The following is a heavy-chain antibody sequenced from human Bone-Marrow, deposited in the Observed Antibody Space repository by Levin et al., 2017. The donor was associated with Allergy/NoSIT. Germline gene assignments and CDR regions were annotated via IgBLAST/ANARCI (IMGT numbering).Heavy chain of an antibody. J-gene: IGHJ6*02. V-gene: IGHV3-48*03. CDR1: GFIFRSYE. D-gene: IGHD2-2*01. CDR2: ISQSGSTK. CDR3: ARAGLGYCSSRSCSESRHYYYTMDV. Sequence: GGSLRLSCKGSGFIFRSYEMNWVRQAPGQGLQWVAFISQSGSTKYYSDSVKGRFTISRDNAENSLSLQLNSLRAKDTAVYYCARAGLGYCSSRSCSESRHYYYTMDVWGQGTTITVSS.